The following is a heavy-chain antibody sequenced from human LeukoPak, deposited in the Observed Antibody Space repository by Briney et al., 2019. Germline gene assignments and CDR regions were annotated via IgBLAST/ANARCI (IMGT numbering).Heavy chain of an antibody. D-gene: IGHD3-9*01. CDR2: IYYSGST. J-gene: IGHJ4*02. CDR3: ARGARLLTGYFDY. Sequence: SETLSLTCTVSGCSISSYYWSWIRQPPGKGLEWIGYIYYSGSTNYNPSLKSRVTISVDTSKNQFSLKLSSVTAADTAVYYCARGARLLTGYFDYWGQGTLVTVSS. CDR1: GCSISSYY. V-gene: IGHV4-59*01.